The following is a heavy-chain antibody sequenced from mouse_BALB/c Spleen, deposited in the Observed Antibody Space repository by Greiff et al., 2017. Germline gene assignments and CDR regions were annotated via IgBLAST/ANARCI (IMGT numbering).Heavy chain of an antibody. V-gene: IGHV1-14*01. CDR1: GYTFTSYV. Sequence: EVQVVESGPELVKPGASVKMSCKASGYTFTSYVMHWVKQKPGQGLEWIGYINPYNDGTKYNEKFKGKATLTSDKSSSTAYMELSSLTSEDSAVYYCARGGPPMDYWGQGTSVTVSS. CDR2: INPYNDGT. J-gene: IGHJ4*01. CDR3: ARGGPPMDY.